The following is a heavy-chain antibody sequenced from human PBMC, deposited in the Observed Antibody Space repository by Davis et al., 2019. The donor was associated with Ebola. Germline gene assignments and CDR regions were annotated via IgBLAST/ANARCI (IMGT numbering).Heavy chain of an antibody. Sequence: GESLKISCEVSGFTFRSYGMSWVRQAPGKGLVWVAAISGSGGVTYYADSVKGRFSISRDNSKNTLNLEMNSLRAEDTALYYCVKTRRQWLVSNAFDIWGQGTVVTVS. J-gene: IGHJ3*02. CDR2: ISGSGGVT. V-gene: IGHV3-23*01. CDR3: VKTRRQWLVSNAFDI. D-gene: IGHD6-19*01. CDR1: GFTFRSYG.